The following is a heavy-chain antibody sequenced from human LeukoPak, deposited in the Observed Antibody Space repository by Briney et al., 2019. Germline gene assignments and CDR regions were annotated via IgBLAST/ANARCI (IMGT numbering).Heavy chain of an antibody. CDR2: IFHTGKP. Sequence: SETLSLTCDVSGGSISTGNYWWGWLRQPPGKGLEWIGIIFHTGKPHDNPSLRGRVSMSVDTSKNQFSLRLSAVTAADTAVYYCARQMGVGVWALDYWGQGALVTVSS. V-gene: IGHV4-39*01. CDR1: GGSISTGNYW. CDR3: ARQMGVGVWALDY. J-gene: IGHJ4*02. D-gene: IGHD3-16*01.